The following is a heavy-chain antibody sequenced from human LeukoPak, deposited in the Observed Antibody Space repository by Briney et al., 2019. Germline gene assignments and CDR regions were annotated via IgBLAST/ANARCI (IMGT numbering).Heavy chain of an antibody. Sequence: ASVKVSCKASGYTFTNYTMHWVRQAPGQRLEWMGWINAGNGNTKYSQKFQGRVTITADESTSTAYMELSSLRSEDTAVYYCARGPGHHYYYGMDVWGQGTTVTVSS. CDR2: INAGNGNT. J-gene: IGHJ6*02. V-gene: IGHV1-3*01. CDR1: GYTFTNYT. CDR3: ARGPGHHYYYGMDV.